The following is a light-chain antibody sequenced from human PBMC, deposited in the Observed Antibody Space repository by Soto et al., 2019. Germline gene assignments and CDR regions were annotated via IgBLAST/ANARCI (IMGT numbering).Light chain of an antibody. CDR2: AAS. J-gene: IGKJ1*01. CDR1: QGISSY. CDR3: QQYMSYPT. V-gene: IGKV1-8*01. Sequence: AIRMTQSPSSLSASTGDRVTITFRASQGISSYLAWYQQKPGKAPKLLIYAASTLQSGVPSRFSGSDSGTEFSLAISSLQPDDFATYCCQQYMSYPTFGQGTKVDIK.